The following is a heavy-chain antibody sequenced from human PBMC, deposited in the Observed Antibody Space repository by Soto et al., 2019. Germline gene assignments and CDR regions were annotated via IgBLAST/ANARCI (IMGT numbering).Heavy chain of an antibody. CDR2: INHSGST. V-gene: IGHV4-34*01. Sequence: QVQLQQWGAGLLKPSETLSLTCAVYGGSFSGYYWSWIRQPPGKGLEWIGEINHSGSTNYNPSLKSRGTISVDTSKNQFSLKLCSVTAADTAVYYCARGPNYYDSSGCFDYWGQGTLVTVSS. CDR1: GGSFSGYY. CDR3: ARGPNYYDSSGCFDY. D-gene: IGHD3-22*01. J-gene: IGHJ4*02.